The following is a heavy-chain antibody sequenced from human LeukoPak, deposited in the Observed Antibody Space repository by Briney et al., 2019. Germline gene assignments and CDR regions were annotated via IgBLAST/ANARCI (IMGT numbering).Heavy chain of an antibody. CDR1: GGTFSSYA. D-gene: IGHD6-13*01. J-gene: IGHJ6*03. CDR2: IIPIFGTA. V-gene: IGHV1-69*05. CDR3: ARGGPTAAVYYYYMDV. Sequence: SVKVSCKASGGTFSSYAISWVRQAPGQGLEWMGRIIPIFGTANYAQKFQGRVTITTDESTSTAYMELSSLGSEDTAVYYCARGGPTAAVYYYYMDVWGKGTTVTVSS.